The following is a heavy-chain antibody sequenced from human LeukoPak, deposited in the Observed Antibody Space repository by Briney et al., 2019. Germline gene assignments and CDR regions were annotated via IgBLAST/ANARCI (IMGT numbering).Heavy chain of an antibody. J-gene: IGHJ4*02. CDR2: ISSSRSPI. D-gene: IGHD6-13*01. V-gene: IGHV3-48*04. Sequence: PGGSLRLSCAASGVTFSSYSMNWVRQAPGKGLEWVAYISSSRSPIYYADSLKGRFTISRDNTKNSLYLQMNSLRAEDTAVYFCARVWSPPYTSSWPYYFDYWGQGALVTVSS. CDR1: GVTFSSYS. CDR3: ARVWSPPYTSSWPYYFDY.